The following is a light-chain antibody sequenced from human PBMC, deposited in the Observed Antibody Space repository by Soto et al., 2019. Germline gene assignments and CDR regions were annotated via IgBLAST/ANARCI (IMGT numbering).Light chain of an antibody. CDR2: DVS. CDR1: SSDVGGYNY. Sequence: QSALTQPRSVSGSPGQSVTISCTGTSSDVGGYNYVSWYQHHPGKAPKLMIYDVSKWPSGVPDRFSGSKSGNTASLTISGLQAEDEADYYCCSYAASDTPVVFGGGTKLTVL. J-gene: IGLJ2*01. CDR3: CSYAASDTPVV. V-gene: IGLV2-11*01.